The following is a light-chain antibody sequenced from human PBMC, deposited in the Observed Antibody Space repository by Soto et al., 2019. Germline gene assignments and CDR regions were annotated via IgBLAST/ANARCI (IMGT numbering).Light chain of an antibody. CDR1: QSISSY. CDR3: QQSYSTTIT. J-gene: IGKJ5*01. Sequence: DIQMTQSPSSLSASVGDRVTITCRASQSISSYLNWYHQKPGKAPKLLIYAASSLQSGVPSRFSGSGSGTEFTLTISSLQPEDFATYYCQQSYSTTITFGQGTRLEIK. CDR2: AAS. V-gene: IGKV1-39*01.